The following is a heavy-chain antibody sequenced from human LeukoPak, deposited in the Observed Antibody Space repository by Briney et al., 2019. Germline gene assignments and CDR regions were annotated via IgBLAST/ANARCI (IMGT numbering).Heavy chain of an antibody. D-gene: IGHD2-21*02. CDR2: INPSGGST. J-gene: IGHJ4*02. Sequence: ASVKVSCKASGYTFTSYYMHWVRQAPGQGLEWMGIINPSGGSTSYAQKFQGRVTMTRDTSTSTVYMELSSLRSEDTAVYYCAREPGVVVTAIQGFDYWGQGTLVTVSS. CDR1: GYTFTSYY. CDR3: AREPGVVVTAIQGFDY. V-gene: IGHV1-46*01.